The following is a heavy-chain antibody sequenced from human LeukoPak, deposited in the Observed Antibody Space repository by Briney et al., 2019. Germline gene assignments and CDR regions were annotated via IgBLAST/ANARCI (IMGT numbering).Heavy chain of an antibody. CDR1: GGSISNYY. CDR3: ARVPRQDFWSGYYYYYGMDV. Sequence: SETLSLTCIVSGGSISNYYWSWFRQPPGKGLEWIGYIYQTGATSYNPSLKSRVTISVDTSKNQFSLKLSSVTAADTAVYYCARVPRQDFWSGYYYYYGMDVWGQGTTVTVSS. CDR2: IYQTGAT. J-gene: IGHJ6*02. D-gene: IGHD3-3*01. V-gene: IGHV4-59*01.